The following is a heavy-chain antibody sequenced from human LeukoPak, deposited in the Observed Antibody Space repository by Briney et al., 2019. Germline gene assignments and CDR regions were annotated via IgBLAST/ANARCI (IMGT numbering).Heavy chain of an antibody. CDR2: INHSGST. CDR1: GXSFSGCY. J-gene: IGHJ4*02. Sequence: SETLSLTCAVYGXSFSGCYWSWIRQPPGKGLEWIGEINHSGSTNYNPSLKSRVTISVDTSKNQFSLKVSSVTAADTGVYYCARGRGNDNWGQGTLVTVSS. CDR3: ARGRGNDN. V-gene: IGHV4-34*01. D-gene: IGHD3-10*01.